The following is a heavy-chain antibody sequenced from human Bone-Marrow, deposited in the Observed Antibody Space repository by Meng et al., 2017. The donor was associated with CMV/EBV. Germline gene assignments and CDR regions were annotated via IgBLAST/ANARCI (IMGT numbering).Heavy chain of an antibody. Sequence: QVQLVQSGAEVKKPGXSGKVSCKASGYTFTGYYMHWVRQAPGQGLEWMGWINPNSGGTNYAQKFQGRVTMTRDTSISTAYMELSRLRSDDTAVYYCARPLSSTSRNWFDPWGQGTLVTVSS. J-gene: IGHJ5*02. D-gene: IGHD2-2*01. V-gene: IGHV1-2*02. CDR2: INPNSGGT. CDR1: GYTFTGYY. CDR3: ARPLSSTSRNWFDP.